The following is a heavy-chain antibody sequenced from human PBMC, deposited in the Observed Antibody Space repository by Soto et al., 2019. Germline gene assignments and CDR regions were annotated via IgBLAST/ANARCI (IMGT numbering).Heavy chain of an antibody. CDR3: AKDLRPDGRYDLDY. Sequence: SGGSLRVSCAASGFTFSDYAMSWVRQAPGKGLEWVAVIVGNASSIDYADSVKGRFTISRDNSKNIMYLQMTSLKVEDTATYFCAKDLRPDGRYDLDYWGQGTQVTAPQ. V-gene: IGHV3-23*01. J-gene: IGHJ4*02. CDR1: GFTFSDYA. CDR2: IVGNASSI. D-gene: IGHD2-15*01.